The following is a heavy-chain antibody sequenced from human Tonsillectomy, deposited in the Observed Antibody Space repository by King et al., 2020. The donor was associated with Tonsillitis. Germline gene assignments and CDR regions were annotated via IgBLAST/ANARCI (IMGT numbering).Heavy chain of an antibody. D-gene: IGHD4-17*01. CDR1: GFTFSSYW. V-gene: IGHV3-74*01. J-gene: IGHJ6*02. CDR3: ARDLHYCDYFSYYYYGMDV. CDR2: INSDGSST. Sequence: VQLVESGGGLVQPGGSLRLSCAASGFTFSSYWMHWVRQAPGKGLVWASRINSDGSSTSYADSVKGRFTISRDNAKNTLYLQMNSLRAEDTAVYYCARDLHYCDYFSYYYYGMDVWGQGTTVTVSS.